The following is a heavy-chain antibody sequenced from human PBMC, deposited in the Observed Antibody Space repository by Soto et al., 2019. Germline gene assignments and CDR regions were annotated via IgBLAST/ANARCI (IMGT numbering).Heavy chain of an antibody. CDR3: ARDRGYSSGWYLGNYYYYGMDV. D-gene: IGHD6-19*01. V-gene: IGHV1-69*06. CDR1: GGTFSSYA. Sequence: SVKVSCKASGGTFSSYAISWVRQAPGQGLEWMGGIIPIFGTANYAQKFQGRVTITADKSTSTAYMELSSLRSEDTAVYYCARDRGYSSGWYLGNYYYYGMDVWGQGTTVTVSS. CDR2: IIPIFGTA. J-gene: IGHJ6*02.